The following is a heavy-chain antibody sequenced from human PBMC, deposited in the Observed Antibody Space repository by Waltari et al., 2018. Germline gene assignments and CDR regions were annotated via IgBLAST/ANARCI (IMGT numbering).Heavy chain of an antibody. V-gene: IGHV4-34*01. Sequence: QVQLQQWGAGLLKPSETLSLTCAVYGGSFSGYYWSWLRQPPGKGLEWIGEINHSGSTNYNPSLKSRVTISVDTSKNQFSLKLSSVTAADTAVYYCAREYCSSTSCYGWFDPWGQGTLVTVSS. CDR3: AREYCSSTSCYGWFDP. CDR2: INHSGST. CDR1: GGSFSGYY. D-gene: IGHD2-2*01. J-gene: IGHJ5*02.